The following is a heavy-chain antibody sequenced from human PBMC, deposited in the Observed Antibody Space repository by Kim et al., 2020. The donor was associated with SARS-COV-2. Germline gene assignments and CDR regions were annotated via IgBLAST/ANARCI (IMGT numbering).Heavy chain of an antibody. CDR1: GGSISSYY. D-gene: IGHD6-19*01. J-gene: IGHJ6*02. CDR3: ARDEKLSQYSSGWYHYYYGMDV. V-gene: IGHV4-59*01. CDR2: IYYSGSI. Sequence: SETLSLTCTVSGGSISSYYWSWIRQPPGKGLEWIGYIYYSGSINYNPSLKSRVTISVDTSKNQFSLKLSSVTAADTAVYYCARDEKLSQYSSGWYHYYYGMDVWGQGTTVTVSS.